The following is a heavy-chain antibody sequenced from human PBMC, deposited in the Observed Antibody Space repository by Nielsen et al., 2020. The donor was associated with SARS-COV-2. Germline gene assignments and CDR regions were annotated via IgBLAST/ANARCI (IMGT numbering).Heavy chain of an antibody. CDR2: ITPIAGTT. J-gene: IGHJ6*02. Sequence: ASVKVSCKTCRCTFSKYYIHWVQPAPGQGSEGVGIITPIAGTTANAQKFQGWVGMSMDTAISTACMELSRLRSDDSAVYYCARRGGLWFGELSSYYYYYSMDVWGQGTTVTVS. CDR1: RCTFSKYY. CDR3: ARRGGLWFGELSSYYYYYSMDV. V-gene: IGHV1-2*04. D-gene: IGHD3-10*01.